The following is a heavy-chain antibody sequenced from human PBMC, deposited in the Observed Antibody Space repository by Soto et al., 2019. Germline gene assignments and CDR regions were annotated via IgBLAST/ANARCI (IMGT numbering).Heavy chain of an antibody. CDR1: GFTFSSYE. Sequence: GGSLRLSCAASGFTFSSYEMSWVRQAPGKGLEWVSYISSSGSTIYYADSVKGRFTISRGNAKNSLYLQMNSLRAEDTAVYYCARSSSIAAPRGMDVWGQGTTVTVSS. D-gene: IGHD6-6*01. CDR3: ARSSSIAAPRGMDV. J-gene: IGHJ6*02. V-gene: IGHV3-48*03. CDR2: ISSSGSTI.